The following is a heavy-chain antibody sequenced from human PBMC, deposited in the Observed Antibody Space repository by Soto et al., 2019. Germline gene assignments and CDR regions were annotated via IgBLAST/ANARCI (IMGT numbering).Heavy chain of an antibody. D-gene: IGHD5-12*01. CDR3: ARRGRGFSGYDSAFDF. J-gene: IGHJ4*02. CDR2: ISSSGSFT. V-gene: IGHV3-48*03. Sequence: GGSLRLSCAASGFTFSSFEMNWVRQAPGMGLEWVSYISSSGSFTYYADSVKGRFTISRDNAKNSLYLQMESLRAEDTAVYYCARRGRGFSGYDSAFDFWGQGTLVTVSS. CDR1: GFTFSSFE.